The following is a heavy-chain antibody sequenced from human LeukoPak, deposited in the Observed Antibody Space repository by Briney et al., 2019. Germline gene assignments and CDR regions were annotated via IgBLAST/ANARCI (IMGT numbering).Heavy chain of an antibody. J-gene: IGHJ4*02. V-gene: IGHV3-23*01. CDR3: VRGSGSYYDFDY. D-gene: IGHD3-10*01. Sequence: GGSLRLSCAASGFTFSSYAMSWVRQAPGKGLEWVSAISGSGDSTYYPGSVKGRFTISRENAKNSLYLQMNSLRAGDTAVYYCVRGSGSYYDFDYWGQGTLVTVSS. CDR2: ISGSGDST. CDR1: GFTFSSYA.